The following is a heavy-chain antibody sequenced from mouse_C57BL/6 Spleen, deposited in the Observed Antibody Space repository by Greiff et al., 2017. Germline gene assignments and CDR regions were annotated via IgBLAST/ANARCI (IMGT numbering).Heavy chain of an antibody. CDR3: ARPQYGWFAY. V-gene: IGHV5-17*01. CDR2: ISSGSSTI. D-gene: IGHD1-1*01. CDR1: GFTFSDYG. Sequence: EVMLVESGGGLVKPGGSLKLSCAASGFTFSDYGMHWVRQAPEQGLEWVAYISSGSSTIYYADTVKGRFTISRDNAKNTLFLQMTSLRSEDTAMYYCARPQYGWFAYWGQGTLVTVSA. J-gene: IGHJ3*01.